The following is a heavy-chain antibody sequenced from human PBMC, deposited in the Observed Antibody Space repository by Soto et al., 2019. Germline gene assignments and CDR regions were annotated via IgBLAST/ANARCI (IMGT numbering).Heavy chain of an antibody. Sequence: PSETLSLTCTVSGGSISSGGYYWSWIRQHPGKGLEWIGYIYYSGSTYYNPSLKSRVTISVDTSKNQFSLKLSSVTAADTAVYYCARVPYDFWSGYSFDYWGPGTLVTVSS. J-gene: IGHJ4*02. CDR2: IYYSGST. V-gene: IGHV4-31*03. CDR3: ARVPYDFWSGYSFDY. D-gene: IGHD3-3*01. CDR1: GGSISSGGYY.